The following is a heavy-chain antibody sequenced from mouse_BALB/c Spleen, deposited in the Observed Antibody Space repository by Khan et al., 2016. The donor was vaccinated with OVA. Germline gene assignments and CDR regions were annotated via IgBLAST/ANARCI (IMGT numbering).Heavy chain of an antibody. J-gene: IGHJ3*01. D-gene: IGHD2-1*01. Sequence: LQQPGSELVRPGASVKLSCKASGYTFTSYWMHWVQQRHGQGLEWIGNIYPGSGSTNYDEMFKSKGTLTVDTSSSTAYMHLSSLTSEDSAVYYCTRGGYYGKSLFAYWGQGTLVTVSA. CDR3: TRGGYYGKSLFAY. CDR1: GYTFTSYW. CDR2: IYPGSGST. V-gene: IGHV1S22*01.